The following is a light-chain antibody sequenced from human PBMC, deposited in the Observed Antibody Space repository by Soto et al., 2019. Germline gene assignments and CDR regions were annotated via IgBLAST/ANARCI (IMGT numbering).Light chain of an antibody. CDR3: QQYHTWPIT. Sequence: ETVMTQSPATLSLSPGERATLSCRASQSVSSSYLAWYQQKPGQAPRLLIYGASSRATGIPDRFSGSGSGTEFTLTISSLQSEDCAIYYCQQYHTWPITFGGGTKVDIK. CDR2: GAS. J-gene: IGKJ4*01. CDR1: QSVSSSY. V-gene: IGKV3D-15*01.